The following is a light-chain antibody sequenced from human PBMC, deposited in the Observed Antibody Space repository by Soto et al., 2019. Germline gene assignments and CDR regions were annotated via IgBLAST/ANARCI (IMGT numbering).Light chain of an antibody. Sequence: QSALTQPASVSGSPGQSITISCTGTSSDIGAYNYVSWYQQHPGKAPKLMIYDVSNRPSGVSTRFSGSKSGNTASLTISGLQAEDEAEYYCGSYTSSSTQVFGTGTKLTVL. CDR1: SSDIGAYNY. CDR3: GSYTSSSTQV. CDR2: DVS. V-gene: IGLV2-14*01. J-gene: IGLJ1*01.